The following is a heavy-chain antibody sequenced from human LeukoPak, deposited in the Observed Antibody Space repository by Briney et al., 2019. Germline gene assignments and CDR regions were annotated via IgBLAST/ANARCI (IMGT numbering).Heavy chain of an antibody. CDR1: GFTFSSYG. Sequence: GGSLRLSCAASGFTFSSYGMHWVRQAPGKGLEWVAAIWFDGSNKYSADSVKGRFTISRDNSKNTLYLQMNSLRAEDTAVYYCARNSYGYRGSYFDYWGQGTLVTVSS. V-gene: IGHV3-33*01. CDR3: ARNSYGYRGSYFDY. CDR2: IWFDGSNK. J-gene: IGHJ4*02. D-gene: IGHD5-18*01.